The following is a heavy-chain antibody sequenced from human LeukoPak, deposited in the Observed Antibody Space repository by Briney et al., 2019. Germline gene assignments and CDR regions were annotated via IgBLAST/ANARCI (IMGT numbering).Heavy chain of an antibody. J-gene: IGHJ6*03. CDR2: ISGSGGST. V-gene: IGHV3-23*01. D-gene: IGHD1-26*01. Sequence: GGSLRLSCAASGFTFSSYAMSWVRQAPGKGLEWVSAISGSGGSTYYADSVKGRFTISRDNSKNTLYLQMNSLRAEDTAVYYCAKRGAVGATTFYYYHYMDVWGKGTTVTVSS. CDR1: GFTFSSYA. CDR3: AKRGAVGATTFYYYHYMDV.